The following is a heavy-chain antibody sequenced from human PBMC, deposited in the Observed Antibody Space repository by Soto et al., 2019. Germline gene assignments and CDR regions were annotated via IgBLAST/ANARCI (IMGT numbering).Heavy chain of an antibody. D-gene: IGHD2-15*01. Sequence: QVQLVQSGAEVKKPGSPVKVSCKTSGGTFTSYAISWVRQAPGQGLEWMGGIIPIFGTANYAQKFQGRVTITADDSTSTAYMELSSLSSEDTAVYYCARDKEYCSGGSCYELDYWGQGTLVTVSS. CDR1: GGTFTSYA. J-gene: IGHJ4*02. V-gene: IGHV1-69*01. CDR3: ARDKEYCSGGSCYELDY. CDR2: IIPIFGTA.